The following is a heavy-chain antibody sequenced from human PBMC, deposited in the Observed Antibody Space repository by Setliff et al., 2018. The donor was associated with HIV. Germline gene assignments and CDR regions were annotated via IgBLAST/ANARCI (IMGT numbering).Heavy chain of an antibody. D-gene: IGHD6-6*01. CDR3: AGEAWTSYRSSSGYYYYYMDV. CDR2: AYTGGST. CDR1: GVTISSHF. V-gene: IGHV4-4*07. J-gene: IGHJ6*03. Sequence: PSETLSLTCSVSGVTISSHFWTWIRQPAGKGLEWIGRAYTGGSTNYNPSLKSRVSMSVDTSKNQFYLHLSSVTAADTAVCYCAGEAWTSYRSSSGYYYYYMDVWGKGTTVTVS.